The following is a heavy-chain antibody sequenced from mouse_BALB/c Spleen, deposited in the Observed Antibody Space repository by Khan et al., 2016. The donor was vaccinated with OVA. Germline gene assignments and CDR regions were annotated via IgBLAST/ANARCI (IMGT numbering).Heavy chain of an antibody. CDR3: ASPYDYGFAY. CDR1: GFNIKDTY. J-gene: IGHJ3*01. D-gene: IGHD2-4*01. V-gene: IGHV14-3*02. Sequence: VRLQQSGAELVKPGASVKLSCTASGFNIKDTYMHWVKQRPEQGLEWIGRIDPANGNTKYDPKFQGKATITADTSSNTAYLQLSSLTSEDTAVYYCASPYDYGFAYGGQGTLVTVSA. CDR2: IDPANGNT.